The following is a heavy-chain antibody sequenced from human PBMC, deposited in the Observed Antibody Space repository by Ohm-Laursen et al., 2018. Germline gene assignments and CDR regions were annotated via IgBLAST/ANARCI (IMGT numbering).Heavy chain of an antibody. D-gene: IGHD2-15*01. Sequence: SVKVSCKASGYDLGTHGISWVRQAPGQGLEWMGGIIPIFGTANYAQKFQGRVTITADKSTSTAYMELSSLRSEDTAVYYCARSLTSAGYCSGGSCYPGYYFDYWGQGTLVTVSS. CDR2: IIPIFGTA. CDR1: GYDLGTHG. CDR3: ARSLTSAGYCSGGSCYPGYYFDY. V-gene: IGHV1-69*06. J-gene: IGHJ4*02.